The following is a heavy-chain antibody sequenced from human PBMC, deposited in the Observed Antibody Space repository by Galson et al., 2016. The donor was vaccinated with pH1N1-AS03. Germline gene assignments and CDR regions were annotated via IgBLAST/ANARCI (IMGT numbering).Heavy chain of an antibody. CDR1: DDSIGSSLYY. J-gene: IGHJ6*03. Sequence: ETLSLTCIVADDSIGSSLYYWGWIRQSTGKGLEWIGSMDHSGSSYYNPSLQSRVTMSVDLSKRHFSLKLTSVTAVDTGVYYCARQGDTSMVTDYHYYHMDVWGKGTTVTVSS. V-gene: IGHV4-39*01. CDR3: ARQGDTSMVTDYHYYHMDV. D-gene: IGHD5-18*01. CDR2: MDHSGSS.